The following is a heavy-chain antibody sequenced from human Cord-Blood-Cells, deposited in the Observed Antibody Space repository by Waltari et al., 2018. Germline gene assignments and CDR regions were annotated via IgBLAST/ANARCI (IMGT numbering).Heavy chain of an antibody. CDR3: ARAGYDFWSGYYAFDI. CDR1: GFTFSSYW. Sequence: EVQLVESGGGLVQPGGSLRLSCAASGFTFSSYWMHWVRQAPGKGLVWVSRINSEGSSTSYADSVKGRFTISRDNAKNTLYLQMNSLRAEDTAVYYCARAGYDFWSGYYAFDIWGQGTMVTVSS. V-gene: IGHV3-74*01. CDR2: INSEGSST. D-gene: IGHD3-3*01. J-gene: IGHJ3*02.